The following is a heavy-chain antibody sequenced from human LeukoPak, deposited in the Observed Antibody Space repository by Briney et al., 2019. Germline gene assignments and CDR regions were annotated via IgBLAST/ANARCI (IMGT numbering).Heavy chain of an antibody. J-gene: IGHJ4*02. CDR3: TRDQTPYY. CDR1: GFTFGDYA. V-gene: IGHV3-49*04. Sequence: GGSLRLSCTASGFTFGDYAMSWVRQAPGKGLEWVGFIRSKAYGGTTEYAASVKGRFTISRDDSEGVAYLQMNSLKTEDTAVYYCTRDQTPYYWGQGTLVTVSS. CDR2: IRSKAYGGTT.